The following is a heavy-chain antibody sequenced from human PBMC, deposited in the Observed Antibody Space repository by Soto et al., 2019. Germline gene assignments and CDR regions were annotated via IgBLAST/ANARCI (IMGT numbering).Heavy chain of an antibody. CDR2: INAANGDT. CDR3: ARKDYYGSGIYYFDH. V-gene: IGHV1-3*01. J-gene: IGHJ4*02. CDR1: GYTFRTYP. Sequence: QVQLVQSGAEVKKPGASVKVSCKASGYTFRTYPMHWVRQAPGRGLEWMGWINAANGDTGYSRTFQDRVTISRDISASTAYMELSSLRSGDTAVYYCARKDYYGSGIYYFDHWGQGTLVTVSS. D-gene: IGHD3-10*01.